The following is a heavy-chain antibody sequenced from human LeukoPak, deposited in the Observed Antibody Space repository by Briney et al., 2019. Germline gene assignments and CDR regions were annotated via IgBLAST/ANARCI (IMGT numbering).Heavy chain of an antibody. CDR2: VYHSGST. V-gene: IGHV4-38-2*02. CDR1: GYSISSGYY. Sequence: SETLSLTCTVSGYSISSGYYWGWIRQPPGKGLEWIGSVYHSGSTYYNPSLKSRVTISVDTSKNQFSLKLSSVTAADTAVYYCARDFTVGAPKRAFDIWGQGTMVTVST. CDR3: ARDFTVGAPKRAFDI. D-gene: IGHD1-26*01. J-gene: IGHJ3*02.